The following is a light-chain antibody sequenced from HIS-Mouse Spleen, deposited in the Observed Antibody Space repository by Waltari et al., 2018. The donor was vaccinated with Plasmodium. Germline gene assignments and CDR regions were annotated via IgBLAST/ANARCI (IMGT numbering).Light chain of an antibody. CDR1: QGIRDD. CDR2: AAS. Sequence: AIQMTQSPSSLSASVGDRVTITCQASQGIRDDLGWYQQKPGKAPKLLKAAASSLQSGGPSRFSGSGSGTDFTLTISSLQPEDFATYYCLQDYNYPYTFGQGTKLEIK. V-gene: IGKV1-6*01. CDR3: LQDYNYPYT. J-gene: IGKJ2*01.